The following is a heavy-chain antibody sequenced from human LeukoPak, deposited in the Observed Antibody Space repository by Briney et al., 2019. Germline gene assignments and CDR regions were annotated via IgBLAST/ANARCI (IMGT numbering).Heavy chain of an antibody. CDR3: AGHHPRNTVDF. CDR1: GGSISSYY. D-gene: IGHD2-8*02. CDR2: IYYSGFT. Sequence: SETLSLTCTVSGGSISSYYWSWIRQPPGKGLEWSGYIYYSGFTNYNPSLRSRVTISLDTSKNQFSLKLTSVTAADTAVYYCAGHHPRNTVDFWGQGTLVTVSS. V-gene: IGHV4-59*08. J-gene: IGHJ4*02.